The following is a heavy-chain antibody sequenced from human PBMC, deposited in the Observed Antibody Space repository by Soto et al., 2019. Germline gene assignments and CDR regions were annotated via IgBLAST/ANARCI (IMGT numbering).Heavy chain of an antibody. CDR2: ISYDGSNK. V-gene: IGHV3-30*18. Sequence: GGSLRLSCAASGFTFSSYGMHWVRQAPGKGLEWVAVISYDGSNKYYADSVKGRFTISRDNSKNTRYLQMNSLRAEDTAVYYCAKDRATTVTTNLYFDYWGQGTLVTVSS. CDR3: AKDRATTVTTNLYFDY. D-gene: IGHD4-4*01. J-gene: IGHJ4*02. CDR1: GFTFSSYG.